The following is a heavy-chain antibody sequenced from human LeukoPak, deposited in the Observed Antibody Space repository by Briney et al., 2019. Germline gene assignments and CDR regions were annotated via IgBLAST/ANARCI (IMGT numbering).Heavy chain of an antibody. J-gene: IGHJ4*02. CDR1: GFTFNDYA. Sequence: GGSLRLSCAPSGFTFNDYAMHWVRQAPGKGPEWVAVISYDGSNKYYADSVKGRFTISRDIAKNTLYLQMNSLRAEDTGVYYCAKDHYWSIDYWGRGTLVTVSS. CDR2: ISYDGSNK. D-gene: IGHD3-3*01. CDR3: AKDHYWSIDY. V-gene: IGHV3-30-3*01.